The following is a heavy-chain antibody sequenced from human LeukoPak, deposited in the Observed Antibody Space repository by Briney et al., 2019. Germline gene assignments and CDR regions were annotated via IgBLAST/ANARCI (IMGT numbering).Heavy chain of an antibody. Sequence: QPGGSLRLSCAASGFSFKSYAMNWVRQAPGKGLEWVSSISESGDSTHYADSVRGRFTISRDNSKNTLYLQMNSLRTEDTAVYHCAKPRPQMATITGFDYWGQGTLVTVSS. V-gene: IGHV3-23*01. CDR3: AKPRPQMATITGFDY. CDR2: ISESGDST. CDR1: GFSFKSYA. D-gene: IGHD5-24*01. J-gene: IGHJ4*02.